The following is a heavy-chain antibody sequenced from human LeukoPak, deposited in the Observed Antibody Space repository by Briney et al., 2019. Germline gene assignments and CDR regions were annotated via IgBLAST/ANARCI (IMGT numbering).Heavy chain of an antibody. J-gene: IGHJ6*02. D-gene: IGHD3-16*01. Sequence: GGSLRLSCAASGFTISSNYMSWVRQAPGKGLEWVSVLYSGGSAYYADSVRGRFTISRDNSKNTLYLQMSSLRAEDTAVYFCARGGGLDVWGQGATVTVSS. V-gene: IGHV3-53*01. CDR3: ARGGGLDV. CDR1: GFTISSNY. CDR2: LYSGGSA.